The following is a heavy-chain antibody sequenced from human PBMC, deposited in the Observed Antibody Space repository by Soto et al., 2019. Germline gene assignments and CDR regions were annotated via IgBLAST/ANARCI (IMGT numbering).Heavy chain of an antibody. CDR3: ARVAYYDTSGYYY. J-gene: IGHJ4*02. CDR2: INSDGSST. D-gene: IGHD3-22*01. CDR1: GFTFSTYW. Sequence: EVQLVESGGGLVQPGGSLRLSCAASGFTFSTYWMHWVRQAPGKGLVWVSRINSDGSSTSYADSVKGRFTISSDNAKNPLYLQMTSVRAEATAVYYCARVAYYDTSGYYYWGQGTLVTVSS. V-gene: IGHV3-74*01.